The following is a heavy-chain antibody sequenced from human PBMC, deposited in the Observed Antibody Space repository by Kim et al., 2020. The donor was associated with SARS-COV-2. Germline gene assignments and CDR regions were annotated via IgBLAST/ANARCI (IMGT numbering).Heavy chain of an antibody. D-gene: IGHD3-10*01. CDR1: GFTFSSYA. J-gene: IGHJ4*02. CDR3: ANYPAVLLWFGEPSVY. V-gene: IGHV3-23*01. Sequence: GGSLRLSCAASGFTFSSYAMSWVRQAPGKGLEWVSAISGSGGSTYYADSVKGRFTISRDNSKNTLYLQMNSLRAEDTAVYYCANYPAVLLWFGEPSVYWGQGTLVTVSS. CDR2: ISGSGGST.